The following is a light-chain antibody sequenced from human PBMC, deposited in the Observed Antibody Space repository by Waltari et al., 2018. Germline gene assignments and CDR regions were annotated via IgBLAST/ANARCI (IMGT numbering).Light chain of an antibody. CDR2: DVN. CDR3: CSYAGSYIWV. CDR1: SSDAGTSTY. Sequence: QSALTQPRSVSGSPGQSVAIPRTGTSSDAGTSTYVSWYQQHPGQAPKLIIYDVNVRPSGVPDRFSGSKSGNTASLTISGLQAEDEADYYCCSYAGSYIWVFGGGTKLTVL. J-gene: IGLJ3*02. V-gene: IGLV2-11*01.